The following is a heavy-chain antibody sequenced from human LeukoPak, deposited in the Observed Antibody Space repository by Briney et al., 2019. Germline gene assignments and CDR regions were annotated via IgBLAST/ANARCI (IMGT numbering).Heavy chain of an antibody. V-gene: IGHV4-38-2*02. Sequence: SETLSLTCTVSGYSISSGYYWGWIRQPPGKGLQWIGSFYRSGGTYYNPSLKSRVTISVDTSKNQFSLRLNSVTAADTAVYYCARVGGQGTSYLEAFDIWGHGTMVTVSS. J-gene: IGHJ3*02. CDR2: FYRSGGT. CDR3: ARVGGQGTSYLEAFDI. CDR1: GYSISSGYY. D-gene: IGHD4-23*01.